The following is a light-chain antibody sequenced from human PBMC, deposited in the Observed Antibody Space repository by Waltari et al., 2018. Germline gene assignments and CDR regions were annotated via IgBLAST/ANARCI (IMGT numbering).Light chain of an antibody. CDR2: WAS. CDR1: QSLLHNSNNKNY. CDR3: QQCYDTPLT. Sequence: DIVMTQSPDSLAVSLGERVTVSCKSSQSLLHNSNNKNYLAWYQQKPGQAPKLLIYWASTRESGVPKRFSGRGSGTDFTLTISGLQAEDAAVYYCQQCYDTPLTFGGGTKVESK. J-gene: IGKJ4*01. V-gene: IGKV4-1*01.